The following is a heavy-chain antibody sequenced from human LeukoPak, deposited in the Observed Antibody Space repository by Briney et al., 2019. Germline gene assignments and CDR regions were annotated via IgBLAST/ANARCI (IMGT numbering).Heavy chain of an antibody. CDR2: INHSGST. D-gene: IGHD5-24*01. J-gene: IGHJ4*02. V-gene: IGHV4-34*01. CDR1: GGSFSGYY. Sequence: SETLSLTCAVYGGSFSGYYWSWIRQPPGKGLEWIGEINHSGSTNYNPSLKSRVTISVDTSKNQFSLKLSSVTAADTAVYHCARLGGDGYNYPNLLLDYWGQGTLVTVSS. CDR3: ARLGGDGYNYPNLLLDY.